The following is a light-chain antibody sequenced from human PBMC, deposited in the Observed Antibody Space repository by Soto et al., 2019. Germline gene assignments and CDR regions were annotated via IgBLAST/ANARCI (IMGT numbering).Light chain of an antibody. Sequence: QSVLTQSPSASASLGASVKLTGTLSSGHSRYAIAWHQQQPEKGPRYLMKLNSDGSHIKGDGSPDRFSGSSSGAERYLTISSLQSVDEADYYCQTWDTGIRVFGGGTKLTVL. CDR2: LNSDGSH. CDR1: SGHSRYA. CDR3: QTWDTGIRV. V-gene: IGLV4-69*01. J-gene: IGLJ3*02.